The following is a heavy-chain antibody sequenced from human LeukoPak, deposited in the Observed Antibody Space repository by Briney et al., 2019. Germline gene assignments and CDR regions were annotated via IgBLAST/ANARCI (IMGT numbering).Heavy chain of an antibody. Sequence: GGSLRLSCVASGFTLSSHWMHWLRLAPGKGLVWVSRISTDGGSTGYADSVKGRFTISRDNARNTLYLQMTSLRAEDTAVYYCARGNYGNWFGYWGKGALVTVSS. CDR3: ARGNYGNWFGY. CDR1: GFTLSSHW. V-gene: IGHV3-74*01. D-gene: IGHD4-11*01. J-gene: IGHJ4*02. CDR2: ISTDGGST.